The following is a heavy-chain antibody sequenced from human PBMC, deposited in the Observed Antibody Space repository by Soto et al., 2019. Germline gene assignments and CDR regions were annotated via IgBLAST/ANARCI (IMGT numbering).Heavy chain of an antibody. J-gene: IGHJ6*02. CDR3: TTGPVEGV. D-gene: IGHD2-15*01. CDR2: IKTKAEGGAT. V-gene: IGHV3-15*07. CDR1: DFTITNAW. Sequence: GGSLRLSCAASDFTITNAWMNSVRQAPGKGLEWVGRIKTKAEGGATDYAAPLKGRFTISRDDSRNTLFLQMNSLKTEDTAVYYCTTGPVEGVWGQGATVTVSS.